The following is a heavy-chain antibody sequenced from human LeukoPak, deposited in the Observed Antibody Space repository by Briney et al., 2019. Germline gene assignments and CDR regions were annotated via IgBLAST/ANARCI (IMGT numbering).Heavy chain of an antibody. J-gene: IGHJ6*02. D-gene: IGHD6-13*01. V-gene: IGHV5-51*01. CDR1: GYSFTSYW. CDR3: ARSIAAAGFGYYYGMDA. CDR2: IYPGDSDT. Sequence: GESLKISCKGSGYSFTSYWIGWVRQMPGKGPEWMGIIYPGDSDTRYSPSFQGQVTISADKSISTAYLQWSSLKASDTAMYYCARSIAAAGFGYYYGMDAWGQGTTVTVSS.